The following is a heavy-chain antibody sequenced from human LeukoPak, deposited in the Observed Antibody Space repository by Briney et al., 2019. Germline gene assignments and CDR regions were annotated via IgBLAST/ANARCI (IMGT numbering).Heavy chain of an antibody. V-gene: IGHV3-21*01. J-gene: IGHJ4*02. CDR3: ARADSTSWYDFDY. CDR1: GFTFSSYS. D-gene: IGHD6-13*01. Sequence: GSLRLSCASSGFTFSSYSMNWVRQAPGKGLEWVSSISGSSSYIYYADSVKGRFTISRDNAKNSLYLQMNSLRAEDTAVYYCARADSTSWYDFDYWGQGTLVTVSS. CDR2: ISGSSSYI.